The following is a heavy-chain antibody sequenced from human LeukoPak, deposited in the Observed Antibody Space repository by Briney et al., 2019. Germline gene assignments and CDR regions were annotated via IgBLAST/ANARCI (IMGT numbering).Heavy chain of an antibody. D-gene: IGHD3-3*01. CDR3: ARADFWSAVDY. CDR2: IYYSGST. V-gene: IGHV4-39*07. Sequence: PSETLSLTCTVSGGSISSSSYYWGWIRQPPGKGLEWIGSIYYSGSTYYNPSLKSRVTISVDTSKNQFSLKLNSVTAADTAVYYCARADFWSAVDYWGQGTLVTVSS. CDR1: GGSISSSSYY. J-gene: IGHJ4*02.